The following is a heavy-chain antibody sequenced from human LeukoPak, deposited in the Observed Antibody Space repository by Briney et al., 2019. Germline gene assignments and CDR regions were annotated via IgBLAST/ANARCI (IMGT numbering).Heavy chain of an antibody. CDR3: ARDSRGLISVAGIDY. D-gene: IGHD6-19*01. J-gene: IGHJ4*02. CDR2: ISYDGSNK. V-gene: IGHV3-30-3*01. Sequence: GGSLRLSCAASGFTFGRYALHWVRQAPAKGLEWVAVISYDGSNKYYADSVKGRFTISRDSSKNTVSLQMNSLRAEDTAMYHCARDSRGLISVAGIDYWGQGTLVTVSS. CDR1: GFTFGRYA.